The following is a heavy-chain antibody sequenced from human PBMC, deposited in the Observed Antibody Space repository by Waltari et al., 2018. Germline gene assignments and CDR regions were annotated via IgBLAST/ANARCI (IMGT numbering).Heavy chain of an antibody. V-gene: IGHV4-39*01. J-gene: IGHJ4*02. Sequence: QLQLQESGPGLVKPSETLSLTCTVSGVPTSTSSYSCGWIRPPPGQGLEWIGSIYYSGSTYYNPSLTSRVTISVDTSKNQFSLKLSSVTAADTAVYYCARLGTVTHSPDYWGQGTLVTVSS. CDR2: IYYSGST. CDR3: ARLGTVTHSPDY. D-gene: IGHD4-17*01. CDR1: GVPTSTSSYS.